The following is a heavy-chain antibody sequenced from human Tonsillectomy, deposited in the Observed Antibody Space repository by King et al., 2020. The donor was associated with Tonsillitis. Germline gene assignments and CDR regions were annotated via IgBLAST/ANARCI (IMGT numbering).Heavy chain of an antibody. CDR3: ARGDDCSGGSCFSGRFDP. J-gene: IGHJ5*02. CDR2: IIPILGIA. Sequence: QLVQSGAEVKKPGSSVKVSCKASGGTFSSYAISWVRQAPGQGLEWMGRIIPILGIANYAQKFQGRVTITADTSTSTAYMELSSLRSEDTAVYYCARGDDCSGGSCFSGRFDPWGQGTLVTVSS. D-gene: IGHD2-15*01. V-gene: IGHV1-69*04. CDR1: GGTFSSYA.